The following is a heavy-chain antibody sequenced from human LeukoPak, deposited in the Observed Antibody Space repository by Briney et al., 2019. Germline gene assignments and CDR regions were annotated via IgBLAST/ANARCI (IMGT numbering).Heavy chain of an antibody. CDR3: AKARGGVYDSSGYPLDY. D-gene: IGHD3-22*01. CDR1: GFTFSSYA. CDR2: ISGSGGST. J-gene: IGHJ4*02. Sequence: PGGSLRLSCAASGFTFSSYAMSWVRQAPGKGLEWVSAISGSGGSTYYADSVKGRFTISRDNSKNTLYLQMNSLRAEDTAVYYCAKARGGVYDSSGYPLDYWGQGTLVTVS. V-gene: IGHV3-23*01.